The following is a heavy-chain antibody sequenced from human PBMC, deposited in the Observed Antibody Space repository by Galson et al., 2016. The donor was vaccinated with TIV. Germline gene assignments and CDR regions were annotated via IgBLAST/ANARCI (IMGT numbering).Heavy chain of an antibody. Sequence: SLRLSCAASGFTFTDYAIHWVRQAPGKGLEWAAGISYGGDNHKYYVDSVKGRFTISRDNSKNTLYLQMNSLRAEDTAIYYCARDKTEYDVFDIWGQGTLVTVSS. J-gene: IGHJ3*02. V-gene: IGHV3-30-3*01. CDR2: ISYGGDNHK. CDR1: GFTFTDYA. CDR3: ARDKTEYDVFDI. D-gene: IGHD1-14*01.